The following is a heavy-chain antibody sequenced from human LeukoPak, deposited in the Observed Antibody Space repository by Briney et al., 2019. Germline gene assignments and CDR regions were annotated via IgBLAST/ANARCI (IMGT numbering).Heavy chain of an antibody. CDR2: IKEDGSEK. CDR3: ARDWGADHVFDY. CDR1: GFTFSNYW. D-gene: IGHD3-16*01. J-gene: IGHJ4*02. Sequence: GGSLRLSFASSGFTFSNYWMSWVRQAPGKGLEWVANIKEDGSEKDYVDSVKGRFTISRDNAKNSLYLQMNSLRAEDTAVYYCARDWGADHVFDYWGQGTLVTVSS. V-gene: IGHV3-7*01.